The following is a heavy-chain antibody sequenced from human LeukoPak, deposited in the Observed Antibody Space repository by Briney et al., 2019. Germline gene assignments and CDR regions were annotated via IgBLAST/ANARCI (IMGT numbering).Heavy chain of an antibody. V-gene: IGHV3-43*02. CDR3: AKSRGGPTMVRGVTSATDVYGMDV. CDR2: ISGDGYST. CDR1: GFTFDDYA. Sequence: GGSLRLSCAASGFTFDDYAMHWVRQAPGKGLEWVSLISGDGYSTYYADSVKGRFTISRDNSKNSLYLQMDSLRTEDTALYYCAKSRGGPTMVRGVTSATDVYGMDVWGQGTTVTVSS. D-gene: IGHD3-10*01. J-gene: IGHJ6*02.